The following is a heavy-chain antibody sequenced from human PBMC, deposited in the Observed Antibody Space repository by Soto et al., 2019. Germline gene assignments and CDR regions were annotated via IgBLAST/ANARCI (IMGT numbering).Heavy chain of an antibody. CDR1: GFTFSSYG. Sequence: QVQLVESGGGVVQPGRSLRLSCAASGFTFSSYGMHWVRQAPGKGLEWVAVISYDGSNKYYADSVKGRFTISRDNSKNTVYLQINRLTAEDTEDTAVYYCEKATGYTSGWFDYWGQGTLVTVSS. D-gene: IGHD6-19*01. CDR3: YYCEKATGYTSGWFDY. CDR2: ISYDGSNK. V-gene: IGHV3-30*18. J-gene: IGHJ4*02.